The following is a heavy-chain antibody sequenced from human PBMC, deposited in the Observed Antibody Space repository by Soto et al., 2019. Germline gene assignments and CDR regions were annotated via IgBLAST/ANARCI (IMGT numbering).Heavy chain of an antibody. CDR2: IYYSGST. CDR3: ASGPRIAVASITSAPFDI. J-gene: IGHJ3*02. Sequence: QLQLQESGPGLVKPSETLSLTCTVSGGSISSSSYYWGWIRQPPGKGLEWIGSIYYSGSTYYNPSLKSRVTISVDTSKNQFSLKLSSVTAADTAVYYCASGPRIAVASITSAPFDIWGQGTMVTVSS. CDR1: GGSISSSSYY. V-gene: IGHV4-39*01. D-gene: IGHD6-19*01.